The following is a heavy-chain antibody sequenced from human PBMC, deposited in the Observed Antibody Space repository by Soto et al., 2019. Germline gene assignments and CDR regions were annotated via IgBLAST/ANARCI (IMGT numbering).Heavy chain of an antibody. J-gene: IGHJ4*02. D-gene: IGHD1-26*01. CDR2: IIPVIRKV. CDR1: GASFRGFG. V-gene: IGHV1-69*13. Sequence: GASVKVSCKASGASFRGFGIDSGRPTPGRGVEWVGGIIPVIRKVNYAKNFQDRVTFTADESTTTAYMVLSSLRSDDTAVYYCATDPRNGGWDNWAQGPLVTVSS. CDR3: ATDPRNGGWDN.